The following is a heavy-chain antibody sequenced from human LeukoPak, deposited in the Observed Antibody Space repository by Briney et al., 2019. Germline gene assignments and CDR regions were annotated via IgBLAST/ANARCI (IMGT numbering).Heavy chain of an antibody. Sequence: ASVKVSCKVSGYTLTELSMHWVRQAPGKGLEWMGGFDPEDGETIYAQKFQGRVTMTEDTSTDTAYMELSSLRSEDTAVYYCATSVATIPYYYYGMDVWGQGTTVTVSS. CDR2: FDPEDGET. D-gene: IGHD5-12*01. CDR3: ATSVATIPYYYYGMDV. V-gene: IGHV1-24*01. CDR1: GYTLTELS. J-gene: IGHJ6*02.